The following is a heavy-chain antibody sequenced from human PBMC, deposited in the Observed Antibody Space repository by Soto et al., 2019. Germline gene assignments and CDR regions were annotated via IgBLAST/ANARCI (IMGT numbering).Heavy chain of an antibody. CDR3: ARKGYSYGYDS. Sequence: GESLKISFQGSGNSFTTYWIGWVRQVPGKGLEWMGIIYPGDSDTRYSPSFQGQVTISADKSISTAYLQWSSLKASDTAMYYCARKGYSYGYDSWGQGTLVTVSS. D-gene: IGHD5-18*01. CDR2: IYPGDSDT. CDR1: GNSFTTYW. V-gene: IGHV5-51*01. J-gene: IGHJ4*02.